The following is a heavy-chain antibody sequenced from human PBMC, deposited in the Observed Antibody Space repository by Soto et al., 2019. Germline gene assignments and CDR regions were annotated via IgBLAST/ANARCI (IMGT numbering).Heavy chain of an antibody. D-gene: IGHD3-22*01. CDR2: ITPMFGAT. Sequence: ASVKVSCGASGGSFSSYAISWVRQAPGQGLEWMGGITPMFGATIYSQKFQGRVTIIADESTSTAYMELTTLRYEDTAVYYCAGSPDWTYALNHLVITTSGFFWGQGTLVTASS. V-gene: IGHV1-69*13. CDR3: AGSPDWTYALNHLVITTSGFF. J-gene: IGHJ4*02. CDR1: GGSFSSYA.